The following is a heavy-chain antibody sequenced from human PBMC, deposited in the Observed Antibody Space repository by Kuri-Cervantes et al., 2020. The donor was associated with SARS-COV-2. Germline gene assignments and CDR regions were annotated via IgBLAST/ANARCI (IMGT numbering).Heavy chain of an antibody. CDR1: GFTFSTYS. Sequence: GESLKISCAASGFTFSTYSMTWVRQAPGKGLEWVSSISSSSSQRYYVDSVKGRFTISRDNAKNSLYLQMNSLRAEDTAVYYCARSGGSGPSRHPLPPIALDYWGQGTLVTVSS. CDR3: ARSGGSGPSRHPLPPIALDY. D-gene: IGHD2-15*01. CDR2: ISSSSSQR. V-gene: IGHV3-21*01. J-gene: IGHJ4*02.